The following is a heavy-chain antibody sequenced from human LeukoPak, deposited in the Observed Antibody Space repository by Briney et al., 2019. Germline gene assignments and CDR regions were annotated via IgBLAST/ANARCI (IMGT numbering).Heavy chain of an antibody. Sequence: GGSLRLSCAASGFTFSSYRMNWVRPAPGKGLEWVSPISSSSGYISYADSVKGRFTISRDNAKNSLYLQMNRLGAEDTAVYYCARGPVDTAMVRTLDYWGQGTLVTVSS. V-gene: IGHV3-21*01. CDR2: ISSSSGYI. D-gene: IGHD5-18*01. CDR1: GFTFSSYR. CDR3: ARGPVDTAMVRTLDY. J-gene: IGHJ4*02.